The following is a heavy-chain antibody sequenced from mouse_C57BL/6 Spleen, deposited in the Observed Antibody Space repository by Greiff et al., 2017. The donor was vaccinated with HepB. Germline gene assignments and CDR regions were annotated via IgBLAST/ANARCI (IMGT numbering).Heavy chain of an antibody. Sequence: VQLQQSGAELVKPGASVKMSCKASGYTFTTYPVEWMKQNHGKSLEWIGNFHPYNDDTKYNEKFKGKATLTVEKSSSTVYLELSRLTSYDSAVYYFARGADYYGISPWFAYWGQGTLVTVSA. J-gene: IGHJ3*01. D-gene: IGHD1-1*01. CDR1: GYTFTTYP. V-gene: IGHV1-47*01. CDR2: FHPYNDDT. CDR3: ARGADYYGISPWFAY.